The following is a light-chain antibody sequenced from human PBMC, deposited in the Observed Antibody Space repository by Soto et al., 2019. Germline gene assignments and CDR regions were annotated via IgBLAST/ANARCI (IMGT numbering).Light chain of an antibody. Sequence: DIQMTQSPSSLSASVGDRVTITCRASQSIATYLNWYQQKPGKAPKLLIYAASSLQSGVPSKFSGSGSGTDFTLTISSLEPEDFAVYYCQQRSNWQYTFGQGTKLEIK. J-gene: IGKJ2*01. CDR2: AAS. CDR1: QSIATY. CDR3: QQRSNWQYT. V-gene: IGKV1-39*01.